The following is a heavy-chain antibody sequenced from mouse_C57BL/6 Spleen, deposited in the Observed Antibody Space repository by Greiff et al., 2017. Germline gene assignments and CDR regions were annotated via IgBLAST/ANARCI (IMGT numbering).Heavy chain of an antibody. CDR1: GFTFSDYG. Sequence: DVKLVESGGGLVKPGGSLKLSCAASGFTFSDYGMHWVRQAPEQGLEWVAYISSGSSTIYYADTVQGRFTISRDNAKNTLFLQMTSLRSEDTAMYYCARPGYYGSDVWGTGTTVTVSS. D-gene: IGHD1-1*01. CDR2: ISSGSSTI. CDR3: ARPGYYGSDV. J-gene: IGHJ1*03. V-gene: IGHV5-17*01.